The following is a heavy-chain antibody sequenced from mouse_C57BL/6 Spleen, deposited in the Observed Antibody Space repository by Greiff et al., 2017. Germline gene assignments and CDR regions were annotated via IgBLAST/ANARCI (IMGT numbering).Heavy chain of an antibody. J-gene: IGHJ2*01. CDR2: IRNKANNHAT. V-gene: IGHV6-6*01. Sequence: EVKVEESGGGLVQPGGSMKLSCAASGFTFSDAWMDWVRQSPEKGLEWVAEIRNKANNHATYYAESVKGRFTISRDDSKSSVYLQMNSLRAEDTGIYYCTGGCSNYVFDYWGQGTTLTVSS. D-gene: IGHD2-5*01. CDR1: GFTFSDAW. CDR3: TGGCSNYVFDY.